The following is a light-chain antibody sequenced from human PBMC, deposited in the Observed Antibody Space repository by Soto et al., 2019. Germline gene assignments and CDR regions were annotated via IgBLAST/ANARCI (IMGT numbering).Light chain of an antibody. V-gene: IGKV1-5*03. Sequence: DIQMTQSPSTLPASVETRVTITCRASQSISSWLAWYQQKPGKAPKLLIYKASSLESGVPSRFSGSGSGTEFTLTISSLQPDDFATYYCQQYNSYSITFGQGTRLEIK. CDR3: QQYNSYSIT. CDR2: KAS. J-gene: IGKJ5*01. CDR1: QSISSW.